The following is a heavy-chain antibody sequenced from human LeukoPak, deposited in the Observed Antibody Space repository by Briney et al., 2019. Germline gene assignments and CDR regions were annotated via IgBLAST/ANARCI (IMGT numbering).Heavy chain of an antibody. CDR2: IYPGDSDA. D-gene: IGHD2-2*01. J-gene: IGHJ5*02. CDR3: ARMGSTSWSFDP. Sequence: GESLKISCTGFGYSFTTYWIGWVRQMPGKGLEWMGIIYPGDSDARYSPSLQGQVTISVDKSISTAYLQWSSLKASDTAMYYCARMGSTSWSFDPWGQGTLVTFSS. V-gene: IGHV5-51*01. CDR1: GYSFTTYW.